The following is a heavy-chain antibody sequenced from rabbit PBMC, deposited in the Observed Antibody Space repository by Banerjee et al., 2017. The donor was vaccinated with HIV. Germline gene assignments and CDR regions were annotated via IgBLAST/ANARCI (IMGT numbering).Heavy chain of an antibody. CDR1: GFDLTNDYM. CDR3: ARGGTGAFLARLDL. V-gene: IGHV1S45*01. J-gene: IGHJ3*01. D-gene: IGHD3-1*01. CDR2: IYAGSYDIP. Sequence: QEQLKETGGGLVQPGGSLTLSCKASGFDLTNDYMTWVRQAPGKGLEWIACIYAGSYDIPYYATWAKGRFTISKTSSTTVTLQMTSLTAADTATYFCARGGTGAFLARLDLWGQGTLVTVS.